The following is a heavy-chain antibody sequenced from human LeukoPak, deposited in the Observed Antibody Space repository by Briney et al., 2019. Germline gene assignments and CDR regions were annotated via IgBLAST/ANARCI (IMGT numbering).Heavy chain of an antibody. CDR2: IKQDGSEK. Sequence: PGGSLRLSCAASGFTFSSYWMSWVRQAPGKGLEWVANIKQDGSEKYYVDSVKGRFTISRDNAKNSLYLQMNSLRAEDTAVYYCARGPYYYGSGSYNGMDAWGQGTTVTVSS. V-gene: IGHV3-7*01. D-gene: IGHD3-10*01. CDR3: ARGPYYYGSGSYNGMDA. J-gene: IGHJ6*02. CDR1: GFTFSSYW.